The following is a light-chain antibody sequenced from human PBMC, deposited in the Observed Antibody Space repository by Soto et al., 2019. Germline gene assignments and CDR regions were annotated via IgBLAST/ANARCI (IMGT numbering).Light chain of an antibody. CDR2: GAS. CDR3: QQYNNWPPYT. CDR1: QRVSSN. J-gene: IGKJ2*01. Sequence: EIVMPQSPVTLSVSPGERATLSCRASQRVSSNVAWYQQKPGQAPRLLIYGASTRATGIPARFSGSGSETEFTLTISSLQSEDFAVYYCQQYNNWPPYTFGQGTKVDIK. V-gene: IGKV3-15*01.